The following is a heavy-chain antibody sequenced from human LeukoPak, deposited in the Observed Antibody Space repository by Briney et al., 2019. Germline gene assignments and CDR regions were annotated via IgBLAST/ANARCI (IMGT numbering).Heavy chain of an antibody. CDR1: GGSISSQH. J-gene: IGHJ4*02. CDR2: IYYSGSP. V-gene: IGHV4-59*11. CDR3: ARGGITIFDY. Sequence: KPSETLSLTCTVSGGSISSQHWSWIRQPPGKGLEWIGYIYYSGSPNYNPSLKSRVTISVDTSKNQISLKLSSVTAADTAVYYCARGGITIFDYWGQGTLVTVPS. D-gene: IGHD3-3*01.